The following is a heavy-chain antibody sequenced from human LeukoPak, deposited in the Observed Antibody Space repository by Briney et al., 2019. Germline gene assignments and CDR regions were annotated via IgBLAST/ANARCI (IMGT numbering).Heavy chain of an antibody. CDR3: AGRDYDILTGSDY. Sequence: PSETLSLTCAVYGGSFSGYYWSWIRQPPGKGLEWIGEINHSGSTNYNPSLKSRVTISVDTSKNQFSLKLSSVTAADTAVYYCAGRDYDILTGSDYWGQGTLVTVSS. CDR1: GGSFSGYY. V-gene: IGHV4-34*01. J-gene: IGHJ4*02. D-gene: IGHD3-9*01. CDR2: INHSGST.